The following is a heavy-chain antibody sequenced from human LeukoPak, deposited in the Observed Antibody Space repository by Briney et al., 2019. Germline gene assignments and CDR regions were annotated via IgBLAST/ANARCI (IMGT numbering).Heavy chain of an antibody. CDR1: GGSFSGYY. CDR2: VDHTGST. V-gene: IGHV4-59*01. CDR3: ARGRVSSSTWYSTYYYYFYMDV. J-gene: IGHJ6*03. Sequence: SETLSLTCAVYGGSFSGYYWSWIRQPPGKGLEWIGYVDHTGSTNFNPSLNGRVSISRDTTNNLFSLRLRSVTAADTAVYFCARGRVSSSTWYSTYYYYFYMDVWGKGTTVTVSS. D-gene: IGHD1-1*01.